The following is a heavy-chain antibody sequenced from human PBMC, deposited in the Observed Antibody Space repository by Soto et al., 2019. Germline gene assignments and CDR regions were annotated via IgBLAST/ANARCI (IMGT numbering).Heavy chain of an antibody. CDR1: GGSISSYY. D-gene: IGHD6-19*01. J-gene: IGHJ4*01. V-gene: IGHV4-59*01. CDR2: IYYSGST. CDR3: ARDGAAVVGTFDN. Sequence: SETLSLTCTVSGGSISSYYWSWIRQPPGKGLEWIGYIYYSGSTNYNPSLRSRVTMSADVSKNQFSLRLTSVTAADTAVYYCARDGAAVVGTFDNWGHGTLVTVSS.